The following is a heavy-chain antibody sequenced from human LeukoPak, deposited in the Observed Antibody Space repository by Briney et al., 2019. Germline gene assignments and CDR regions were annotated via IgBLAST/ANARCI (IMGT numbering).Heavy chain of an antibody. CDR2: INHGGGT. CDR3: ARQGGGVVIMYAFDI. V-gene: IGHV4-34*01. Sequence: SETLSLTCAVYGGSFSDYFWNWIRQPPGKGLEWIGEINHGGGTRYNPSLKSRVTISVDTSKNQFSLKLSSVTAADTAVYYCARQGGGVVIMYAFDIWGQGTMVTVSS. J-gene: IGHJ3*02. D-gene: IGHD3-3*01. CDR1: GGSFSDYF.